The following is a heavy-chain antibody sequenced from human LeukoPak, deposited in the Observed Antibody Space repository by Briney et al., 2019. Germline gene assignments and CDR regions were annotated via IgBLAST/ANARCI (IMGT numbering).Heavy chain of an antibody. CDR3: ARESGSYHGNDY. CDR1: GYTFTGYY. CDR2: INPNNGGT. J-gene: IGHJ4*02. V-gene: IGHV1-2*06. D-gene: IGHD1-26*01. Sequence: ASVKVSCKASGYTFTGYYMHWVRRAPGQGLEWMGRINPNNGGTNCAQKFQGRVTMTWDTSISTAYMELSSLRSDDTAVYYCARESGSYHGNDYWGQGTLVTVSS.